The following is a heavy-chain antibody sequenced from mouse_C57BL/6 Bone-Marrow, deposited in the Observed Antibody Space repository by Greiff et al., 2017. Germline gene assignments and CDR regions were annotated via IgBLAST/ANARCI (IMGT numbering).Heavy chain of an antibody. CDR2: IYPGNSDT. V-gene: IGHV1-5*01. D-gene: IGHD1-1*01. CDR3: TRFPYYYGSSNYAMDY. CDR1: GYTFTSYW. Sequence: EVKLQESGTVLARPGASVKMSCKTSGYTFTSYWMHWVKQRPGQGLEWIGAIYPGNSDTSYNQKFKGKAKLTAVTSASTAYMALSSLTNEDSAVYYCTRFPYYYGSSNYAMDYWGQGTSVTVSS. J-gene: IGHJ4*01.